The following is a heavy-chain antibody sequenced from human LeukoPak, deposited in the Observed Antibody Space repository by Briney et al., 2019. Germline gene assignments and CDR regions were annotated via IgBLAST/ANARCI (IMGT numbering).Heavy chain of an antibody. V-gene: IGHV3-9*01. D-gene: IGHD2-2*01. CDR1: GFTFDDYA. Sequence: GRSLRLSCAASGFTFDDYAMHWVRQAPGKGLEWVSGISWNSGRIGYADSVKGRFTISRDNSKNTLYLQMNSLRAEDTAVYYCAKWAHQPLFEAFDIWGQGTMVTVSS. CDR3: AKWAHQPLFEAFDI. J-gene: IGHJ3*02. CDR2: ISWNSGRI.